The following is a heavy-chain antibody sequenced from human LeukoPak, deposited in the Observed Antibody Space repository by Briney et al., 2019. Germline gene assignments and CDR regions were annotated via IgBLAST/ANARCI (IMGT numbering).Heavy chain of an antibody. V-gene: IGHV4-34*01. CDR3: ARRWDYDYVWGSLRPQRYHMDV. D-gene: IGHD3-16*01. Sequence: PSETLSLTCAVYAGSLSGYYWSWIRQPPGKGLEWNGEINHSGSTNYNPSLKSRVTISVDTSKNQFSLKLSSVTAADTAVYYCARRWDYDYVWGSLRPQRYHMDVWGKGTTVTISS. J-gene: IGHJ6*03. CDR1: AGSLSGYY. CDR2: INHSGST.